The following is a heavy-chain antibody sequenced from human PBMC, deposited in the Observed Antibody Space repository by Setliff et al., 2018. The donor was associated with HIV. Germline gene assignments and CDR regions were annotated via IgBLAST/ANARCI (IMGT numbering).Heavy chain of an antibody. CDR1: GFTVSSNY. D-gene: IGHD4-17*01. J-gene: IGHJ4*02. V-gene: IGHV3-66*01. CDR2: IYSGGST. Sequence: GGSLRLSCAASGFTVSSNYMNWVRQAPGKGLEWVSVIYSGGSTYYADSVKGRFTISRDNSKNTLYLQMNSLRAEDTAVYYCARGLDYGNYVRYFDYWGQGTLVTVSS. CDR3: ARGLDYGNYVRYFDY.